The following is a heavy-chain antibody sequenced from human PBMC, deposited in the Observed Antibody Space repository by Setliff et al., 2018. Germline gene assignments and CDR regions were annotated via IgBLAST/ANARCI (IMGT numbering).Heavy chain of an antibody. CDR1: GYTFTNYG. V-gene: IGHV1-18*01. J-gene: IGHJ5*02. CDR2: INAYNGDT. Sequence: ASVKVSCKASGYTFTNYGISWVRQAPGQGLEWMAYINAYNGDTYYAENLQGRVTMTTYTSTTTAYMELKSLRSDDTAVYYCARINFYDATAYYYAPHHWGQGTLVTVSS. D-gene: IGHD3-10*01. CDR3: ARINFYDATAYYYAPHH.